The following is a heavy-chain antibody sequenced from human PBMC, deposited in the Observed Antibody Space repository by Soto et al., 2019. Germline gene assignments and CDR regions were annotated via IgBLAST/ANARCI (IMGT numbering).Heavy chain of an antibody. CDR2: IYYSGST. V-gene: IGHV4-31*03. Sequence: SETLSLTCTVSGGSISSGGYYWSWIRQHPGKGLEWIGYIYYSGSTYYNPSLKSRVTISVDTSKNQFSLKLSSVTAADTAVYYCAGGYDYSNYPGRSQTIYYYYYGMDVWGQGTTVTVSS. CDR1: GGSISSGGYY. J-gene: IGHJ6*02. D-gene: IGHD4-4*01. CDR3: AGGYDYSNYPGRSQTIYYYYYGMDV.